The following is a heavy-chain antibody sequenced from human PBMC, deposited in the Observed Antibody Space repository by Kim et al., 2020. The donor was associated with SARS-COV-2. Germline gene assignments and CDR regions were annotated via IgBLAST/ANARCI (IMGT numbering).Heavy chain of an antibody. V-gene: IGHV1-3*01. D-gene: IGHD5-12*01. CDR1: GYTFTSYA. Sequence: ASVKVSCKASGYTFTSYAMHWVRQAPGQRLEWMGWINAGNGNTKYSQKFQGRVTITRDTSASTAYMELSSLRSEDTAVYYCARDDNQIKRWLHNPTRKSTFDYWGQGTLVTVSS. J-gene: IGHJ4*02. CDR2: INAGNGNT. CDR3: ARDDNQIKRWLHNPTRKSTFDY.